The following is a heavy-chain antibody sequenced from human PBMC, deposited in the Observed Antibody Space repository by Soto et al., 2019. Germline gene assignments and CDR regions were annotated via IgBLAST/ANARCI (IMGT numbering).Heavy chain of an antibody. Sequence: QVQLVQSGAEVKKPGASVKVSCKASGYTFTSYAMHWVRQAPGQRLEWMGWINAGNGNTKYSQKFQGRVTITRDTSASTAYMELSSLRSEDTAVYYCARVGRLLWFGELPDYWGQGTLVTVSS. CDR1: GYTFTSYA. CDR2: INAGNGNT. J-gene: IGHJ4*02. D-gene: IGHD3-10*01. CDR3: ARVGRLLWFGELPDY. V-gene: IGHV1-3*01.